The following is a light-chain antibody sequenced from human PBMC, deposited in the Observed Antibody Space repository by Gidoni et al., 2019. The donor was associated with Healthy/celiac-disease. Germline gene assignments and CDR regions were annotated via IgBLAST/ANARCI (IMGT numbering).Light chain of an antibody. Sequence: SYVLTQPHSVSVAPGKTARITCGGNNIGSKSVHWYQQKPGQAPGLVIYYYSARPSGIPERFSGSNSGNTATRTISRVEAGDEADYYCQVWDSSSDHPDVVFGGGTKLTVL. V-gene: IGLV3-21*04. CDR3: QVWDSSSDHPDVV. CDR1: NIGSKS. CDR2: YYS. J-gene: IGLJ2*01.